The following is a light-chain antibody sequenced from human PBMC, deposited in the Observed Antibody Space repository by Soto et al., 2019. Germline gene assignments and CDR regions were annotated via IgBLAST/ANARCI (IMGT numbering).Light chain of an antibody. V-gene: IGKV1-5*03. Sequence: DIQMTQSPSTLSASVGDRVTITCRASQSIDTWLAWYQQKSGKAPKLLIYKASILESGVPSRFSGSGSGTDFTLTISSLHPDYFATYYCQQYNSYWTFGQGTKVEIK. CDR2: KAS. CDR3: QQYNSYWT. J-gene: IGKJ1*01. CDR1: QSIDTW.